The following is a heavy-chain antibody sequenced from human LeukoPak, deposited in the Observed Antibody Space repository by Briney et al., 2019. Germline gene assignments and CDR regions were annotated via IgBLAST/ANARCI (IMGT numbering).Heavy chain of an antibody. J-gene: IGHJ4*02. V-gene: IGHV3-23*01. D-gene: IGHD6-6*01. CDR3: ANWVEGARPSLDY. Sequence: GGSLRLSCSASGFTFNSYAMAWVRQAPGKGLGWVSAISGSGGNTYYADSVKGRFIISRDNSKNTLYLQMNSLRVEDTAVYYCANWVEGARPSLDYWGQGALVTVSS. CDR1: GFTFNSYA. CDR2: ISGSGGNT.